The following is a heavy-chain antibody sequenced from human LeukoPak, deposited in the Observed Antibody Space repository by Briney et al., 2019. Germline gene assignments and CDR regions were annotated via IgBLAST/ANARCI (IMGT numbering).Heavy chain of an antibody. Sequence: ASVKVSCKASGYSFVLYGISWVRQAPGQGPEWMGWISTYNGNTKYAEKFQGRVTITRNTSISTAYMELSSLKSGDTAVYYCARLTGTTGDFYYYMDVWGQGTTVTISS. CDR2: ISTYNGNT. V-gene: IGHV1-18*01. CDR3: ARLTGTTGDFYYYMDV. D-gene: IGHD1-20*01. CDR1: GYSFVLYG. J-gene: IGHJ6*03.